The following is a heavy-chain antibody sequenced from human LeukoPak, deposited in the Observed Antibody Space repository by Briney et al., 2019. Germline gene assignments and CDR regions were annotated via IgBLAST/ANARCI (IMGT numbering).Heavy chain of an antibody. CDR3: SRDGSGSDDSAFDI. J-gene: IGHJ3*02. D-gene: IGHD3-10*01. CDR1: GFTFSDYI. V-gene: IGHV3-72*01. Sequence: PGGSLRLSRVAPGFTFSDYILDWVRQAPGKGLEWVGRIRKKEKSYSTEYVASVKGRFTISRDDLKKTLYLHMNSLQTEDTAVYYCSRDGSGSDDSAFDIWGPGTTVTVSS. CDR2: IRKKEKSYST.